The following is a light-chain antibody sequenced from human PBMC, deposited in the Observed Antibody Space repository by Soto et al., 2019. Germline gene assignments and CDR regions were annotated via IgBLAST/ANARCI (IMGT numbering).Light chain of an antibody. J-gene: IGKJ1*01. V-gene: IGKV3-20*01. CDR2: GAS. CDR3: QQYNSWPET. CDR1: QSVPSKY. Sequence: EIVLTQSPGTLSLSPGERATLSCRASQSVPSKYLAWYQQNPGQAPRLLIYGASSRATGIPDRFSGSGSGTDFTLTISRLQSEDFAVYYCQQYNSWPETFGQGTKVDIK.